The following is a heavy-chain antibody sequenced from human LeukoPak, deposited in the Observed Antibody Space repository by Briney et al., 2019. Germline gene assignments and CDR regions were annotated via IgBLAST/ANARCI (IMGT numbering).Heavy chain of an antibody. CDR2: IRYDGSNK. CDR3: AKSIPTIAVAVSTRQ. V-gene: IGHV3-30*02. J-gene: IGHJ4*02. Sequence: GGSLRLSCAESGFTFSGSGIHWVRQAPGNGLEWVAFIRYDGSNKYYADSVKGRFTISRDNSNNTLYLQMNSLRPEDTAMYYCAKSIPTIAVAVSTRQWGQGTLVTVSS. CDR1: GFTFSGSG. D-gene: IGHD6-19*01.